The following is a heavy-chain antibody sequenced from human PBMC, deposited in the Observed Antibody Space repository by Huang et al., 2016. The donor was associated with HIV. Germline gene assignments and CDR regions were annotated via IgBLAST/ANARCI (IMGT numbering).Heavy chain of an antibody. CDR3: ARTEMEYYYGSSGYYPDY. CDR2: ISGTSSNI. CDR1: GFDFSKYS. D-gene: IGHD3-22*01. V-gene: IGHV3-48*01. J-gene: IGHJ4*02. Sequence: EVQLVESGGALVQPGGSLKLSCVVSGFDFSKYSMNWVRQAPGKGLGWVSYISGTSSNIYYADSVKGRVTISIDKAKNSVFLQMRSLRAEDTALYYCARTEMEYYYGSSGYYPDYWGQGTQVTVSS.